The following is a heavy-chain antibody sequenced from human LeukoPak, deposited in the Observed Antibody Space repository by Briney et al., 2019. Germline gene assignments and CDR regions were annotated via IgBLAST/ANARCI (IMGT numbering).Heavy chain of an antibody. V-gene: IGHV1-18*01. CDR1: GYTFTSYG. Sequence: GASVKVSCKASGYTFTSYGISWVRQAPGQGLEWMGWISAYNGNTNYAQKLQGRVTMTTDTSTSTAYMELRSLRSDDTAVYYCARSTYYDFWSGYPSNYYGMDVWGQGTTVTVSS. CDR3: ARSTYYDFWSGYPSNYYGMDV. CDR2: ISAYNGNT. J-gene: IGHJ6*02. D-gene: IGHD3-3*01.